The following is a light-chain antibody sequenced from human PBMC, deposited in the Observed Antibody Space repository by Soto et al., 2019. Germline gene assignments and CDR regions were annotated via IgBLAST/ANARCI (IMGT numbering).Light chain of an antibody. J-gene: IGKJ4*01. CDR3: QQYDNLPLLT. CDR2: DAS. Sequence: DIQMTQSPSSLSASVGDRVTITCPASQDISNYLNWYQQKPGKAPKLLIYDASNLETGVPSRFSGSGSGTDFTFTISSLQPEDIATYYCQQYDNLPLLTFGGGTKVEIK. CDR1: QDISNY. V-gene: IGKV1-33*01.